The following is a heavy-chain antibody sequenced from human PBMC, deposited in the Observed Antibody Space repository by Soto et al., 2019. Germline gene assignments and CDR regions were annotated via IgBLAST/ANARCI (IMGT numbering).Heavy chain of an antibody. D-gene: IGHD2-15*01. CDR3: SVVPDY. Sequence: PSETLSLTCAVSGGSISSGGYSWSWFRQPPGKGLEWIGYIYHSGSTYYNPSLKSRVTISVDRSKNQFSLKLSSVTAADTAVYYCSVVPDYWGQGTLVTVSS. CDR2: IYHSGST. V-gene: IGHV4-30-2*02. J-gene: IGHJ4*02. CDR1: GGSISSGGYS.